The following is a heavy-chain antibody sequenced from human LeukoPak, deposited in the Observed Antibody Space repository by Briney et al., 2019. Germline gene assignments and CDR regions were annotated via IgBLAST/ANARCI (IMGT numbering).Heavy chain of an antibody. J-gene: IGHJ4*02. CDR3: ARAVYYGDYVGYFDY. CDR2: IYYSGST. V-gene: IGHV4-31*03. D-gene: IGHD4-17*01. CDR1: GGSISSGGYY. Sequence: SKTLSLTCTVSGGSISSGGYYWSWIRQHPRKGLEWIGYIYYSGSTYYNPSLKSRVTISVDTSKNQFSLKLSSVTAADTAVYYCARAVYYGDYVGYFDYWGQGTLVTVSS.